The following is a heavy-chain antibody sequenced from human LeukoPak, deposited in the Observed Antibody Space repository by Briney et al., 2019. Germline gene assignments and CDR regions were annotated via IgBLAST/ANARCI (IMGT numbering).Heavy chain of an antibody. J-gene: IGHJ4*02. D-gene: IGHD4/OR15-4a*01. CDR2: IYSGST. Sequence: GGSLRLSCAASGFSFSSYGMYWVRQAPGKGLEWVSFIYSGSTHYSDSVKGRFTISRDNSKNTLYLQMNSLRAEDTAVYYCARRAGAYSHPYDYWGQGTLVTVSS. CDR1: GFSFSSYG. V-gene: IGHV3-53*01. CDR3: ARRAGAYSHPYDY.